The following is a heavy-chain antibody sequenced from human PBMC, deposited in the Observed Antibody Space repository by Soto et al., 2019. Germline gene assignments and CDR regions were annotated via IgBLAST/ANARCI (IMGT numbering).Heavy chain of an antibody. CDR2: ISAYNGNT. CDR3: ATEDDYSTTAFFDY. Sequence: QVQLVQSGAEVKKPGASVKVSCKASAYTFTRYGISWVRQAPGQGLEWMGWISAYNGNTNYAQKFQGRVTMTTDTXASTAYMELRSLRSDDTAVYYCATEDDYSTTAFFDYWGQGTLVTVSS. CDR1: AYTFTRYG. J-gene: IGHJ4*02. V-gene: IGHV1-18*01. D-gene: IGHD4-4*01.